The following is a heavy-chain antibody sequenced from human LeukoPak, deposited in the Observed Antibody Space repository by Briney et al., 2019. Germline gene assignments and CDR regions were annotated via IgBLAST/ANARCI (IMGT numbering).Heavy chain of an antibody. CDR1: GYSISSGYY. CDR3: ARQTDYDFWSGYYTGSCWFDP. V-gene: IGHV4-38-2*01. D-gene: IGHD3/OR15-3a*01. CDR2: IYHSGST. Sequence: SETLSLTCAVSGYSISSGYYWGWIRQPPGKGLEWIGSIYHSGSTYYNPSLKSRVTISVDTSKNQFSLKLSSVTAADTAVYYCARQTDYDFWSGYYTGSCWFDPWGQGTPVTVSS. J-gene: IGHJ5*02.